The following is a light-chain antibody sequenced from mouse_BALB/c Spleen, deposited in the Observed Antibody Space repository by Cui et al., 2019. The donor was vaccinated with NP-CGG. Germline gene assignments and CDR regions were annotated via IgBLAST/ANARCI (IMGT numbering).Light chain of an antibody. J-gene: IGLJ1*01. CDR3: ALWYSNHWV. CDR1: TGAVTTSNY. CDR2: ATK. V-gene: IGLV1*01. Sequence: QAVVTQESALTTSPGETVTLTCRSSTGAVTTSNYANWLHDKPDHLFTGLIGATKNRAPGVPARFSGSLIGDKAALTITGAQTEDEAIYFCALWYSNHWVFGGGTKLTVL.